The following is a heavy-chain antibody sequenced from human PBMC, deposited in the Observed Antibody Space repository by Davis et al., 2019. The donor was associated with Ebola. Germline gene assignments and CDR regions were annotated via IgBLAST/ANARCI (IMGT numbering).Heavy chain of an antibody. D-gene: IGHD3-3*01. CDR3: ARGYYDFWSGYRY. Sequence: PGGSLRLSCAASGFTFSDYYMSWIRQAPGKGLEWVSYISSSSSYTNYADSVKGRFTISRDNAKNSLYLQMNSLRAEDTAVYYCARGYYDFWSGYRYWGQGTLVTVSS. J-gene: IGHJ4*02. V-gene: IGHV3-11*06. CDR2: ISSSSSYT. CDR1: GFTFSDYY.